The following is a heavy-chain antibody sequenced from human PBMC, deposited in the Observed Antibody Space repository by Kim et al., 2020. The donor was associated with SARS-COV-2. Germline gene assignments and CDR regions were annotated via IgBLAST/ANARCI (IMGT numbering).Heavy chain of an antibody. CDR2: IYYSGST. V-gene: IGHV4-59*01. D-gene: IGHD3-10*01. Sequence: SETLSLTCTVSGGSISGYYWSWIRQPPGKGLEWIGYIYYSGSTNYNPSLKSRVTISVDTSKNQFSLKLSSVTAADTAVYYCARETVGLRYYGSGSYFDY. CDR1: GGSISGYY. J-gene: IGHJ4*01. CDR3: ARETVGLRYYGSGSYFDY.